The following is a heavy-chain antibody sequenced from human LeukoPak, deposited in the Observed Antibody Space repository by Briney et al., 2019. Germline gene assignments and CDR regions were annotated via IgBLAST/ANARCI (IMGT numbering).Heavy chain of an antibody. V-gene: IGHV3-11*04. CDR2: ISSSGSTI. J-gene: IGHJ4*02. D-gene: IGHD6-19*01. Sequence: PGGSLRLSCAASGFTFSDYYMGWIRQAPGKGLEWGSYISSSGSTIYYADSVKGRFTISRDNAKNSLYLQRNSLTAEDTAVYYCARDFVAGLDYWGQGTLVTVSS. CDR1: GFTFSDYY. CDR3: ARDFVAGLDY.